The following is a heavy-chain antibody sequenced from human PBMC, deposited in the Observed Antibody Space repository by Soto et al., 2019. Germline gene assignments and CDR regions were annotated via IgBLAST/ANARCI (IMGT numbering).Heavy chain of an antibody. CDR1: GYTFNEYY. CDR2: INPNSGGT. CDR3: ARRLGGGGDYFYGMDV. V-gene: IGHV1-2*02. D-gene: IGHD3-10*01. J-gene: IGHJ6*02. Sequence: QVQLVQSGAEVKKPGASVKVSCKTSGYTFNEYYIHWMRQVPGQGPEWMGWINPNSGGTKFAKEFQGGITMTSDTSISTAYMELSRLRSDDTAVYYCARRLGGGGDYFYGMDVWGQGTAVTVSS.